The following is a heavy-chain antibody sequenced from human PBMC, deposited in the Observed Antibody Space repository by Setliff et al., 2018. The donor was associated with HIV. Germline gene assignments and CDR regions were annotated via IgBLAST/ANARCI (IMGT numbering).Heavy chain of an antibody. Sequence: PSETLSLTCTVSGASINSGCDYWVWIRQPPGKGLQWIGSIYNSASTYYSPSLKRRVIMSVDTSKNRFSLRLSSVSAADTAVYYCARTSYNFWGGPDSWGQGTLVTVSS. CDR1: GASINSGCDY. D-gene: IGHD3-3*01. J-gene: IGHJ4*02. CDR3: ARTSYNFWGGPDS. CDR2: IYNSAST. V-gene: IGHV4-39*02.